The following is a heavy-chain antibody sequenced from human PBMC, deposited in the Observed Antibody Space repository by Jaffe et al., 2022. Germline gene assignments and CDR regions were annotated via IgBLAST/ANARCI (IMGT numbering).Heavy chain of an antibody. D-gene: IGHD6-13*01. CDR1: GFTFDDYA. CDR2: ISWNSGSI. J-gene: IGHJ3*02. CDR3: AKDITAAAGSHSAFDI. V-gene: IGHV3-9*01. Sequence: EVQLVESGGGLVQPGRSLRLSCAASGFTFDDYAMHWVRQAPGKGLEWVSGISWNSGSIGYADSVKGRFTISRDNAKNSLYLQMNSLRAEDTALYYCAKDITAAAGSHSAFDIWGQGTMVTVSS.